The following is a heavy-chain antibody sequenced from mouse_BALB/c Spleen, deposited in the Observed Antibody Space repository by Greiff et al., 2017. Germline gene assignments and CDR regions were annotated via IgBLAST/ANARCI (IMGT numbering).Heavy chain of an antibody. CDR1: GFSLTSYD. Sequence: VHLVESGPGLVAPSQSLSITCTVSGFSLTSYDISWIRQPPGKGLEWLGVIWTGGGTNYNSAFMSRLSISKDNSKSQVFLKMNSLQTDDTAIYYCVRVGYDAMDYWGQGTSVTVSS. CDR3: VRVGYDAMDY. J-gene: IGHJ4*01. V-gene: IGHV2-9-2*01. CDR2: IWTGGGT.